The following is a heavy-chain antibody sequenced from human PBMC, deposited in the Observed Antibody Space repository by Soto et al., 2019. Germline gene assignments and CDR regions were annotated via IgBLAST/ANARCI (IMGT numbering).Heavy chain of an antibody. V-gene: IGHV4-59*08. CDR1: GGSISSYY. J-gene: IGHJ5*02. Sequence: SETLSLTCTVSGGSISSYYWSWIRQPPGKGLEWIGYIYYSGSTNYNPSLKSRVTISVDTSKNQFSLKLSSVTAADTAVYYCARQRVDILTGYYFSNWFDPWGQGTLVTVSS. CDR2: IYYSGST. CDR3: ARQRVDILTGYYFSNWFDP. D-gene: IGHD3-9*01.